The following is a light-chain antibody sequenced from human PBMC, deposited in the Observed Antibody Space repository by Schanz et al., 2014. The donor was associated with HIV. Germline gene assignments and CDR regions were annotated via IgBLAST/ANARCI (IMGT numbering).Light chain of an antibody. CDR1: QTVTSDF. Sequence: DIVLTQFPATLSVSPGERATLSCRASQTVTSDFLAWYQQTPGRAPRLIIYDASYRATGIPARFSGSGSGTEFTLTISSLEPEDFAVYYCQQRTNWPPWTFGQGTKVEFK. V-gene: IGKV3-11*01. CDR2: DAS. CDR3: QQRTNWPPWT. J-gene: IGKJ1*01.